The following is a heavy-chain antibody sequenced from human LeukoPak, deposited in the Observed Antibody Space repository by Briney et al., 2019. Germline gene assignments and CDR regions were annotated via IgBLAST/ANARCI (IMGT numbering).Heavy chain of an antibody. Sequence: GGTLRLSCAASGFTFSSHGMNWVRQAPGKGLEWVGRIKSKTDGGTTDYAAPVKGRFTISRDDSKNTLYLQMNSLKTEDTAVYYCTTALRNLGYCSSTSCSDVWGKGTTVTVSS. J-gene: IGHJ6*04. CDR1: GFTFSSHG. V-gene: IGHV3-15*01. CDR3: TTALRNLGYCSSTSCSDV. D-gene: IGHD2-2*01. CDR2: IKSKTDGGTT.